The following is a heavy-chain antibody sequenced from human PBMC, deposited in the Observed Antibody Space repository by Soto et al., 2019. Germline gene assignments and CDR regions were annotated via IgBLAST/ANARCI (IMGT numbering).Heavy chain of an antibody. CDR2: IDGAGTGT. CDR1: GFIFTNYW. V-gene: IGHV3-74*01. CDR3: APVFES. J-gene: IGHJ4*02. Sequence: EVQLVQSGGDSVQPGGSLRLSCAASGFIFTNYWMHWVRQVPGKGLVWVSRIDGAGTGTSYSDSVRGRFTISRDNADNTLYLQRNSLRAEDTGVYYCAPVFESWGQGTLVTVSS.